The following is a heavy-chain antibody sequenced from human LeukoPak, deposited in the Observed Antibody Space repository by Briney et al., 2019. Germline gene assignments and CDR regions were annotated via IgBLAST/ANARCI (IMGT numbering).Heavy chain of an antibody. CDR1: GLAFSAYK. D-gene: IGHD2-15*01. Sequence: GGSLRLSCAASGLAFSAYKMHWVRQAPRKGLVWVSRISTDGYTTDYADFVQGRFTASRDNTKNTWSLEMNSLRAEDTGVYYCVVGGSPGYWGQGTLVTVSS. J-gene: IGHJ4*02. CDR2: ISTDGYTT. V-gene: IGHV3-74*01. CDR3: VVGGSPGY.